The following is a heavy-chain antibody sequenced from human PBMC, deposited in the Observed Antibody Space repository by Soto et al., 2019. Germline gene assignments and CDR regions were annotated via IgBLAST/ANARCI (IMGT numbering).Heavy chain of an antibody. Sequence: QVQLLQSGAEVKKPGASVTISWKTYGFTFTSYPRHWVRQVPGQSLEWMGWINADNGLTKYSQKFEHRLTITRDTVASTAYMELTGLTSEDTGVYYCARAWSRSFDHWGQGTLVTVSP. CDR1: GFTFTSYP. CDR3: ARAWSRSFDH. D-gene: IGHD2-8*02. CDR2: INADNGLT. J-gene: IGHJ4*02. V-gene: IGHV1-3*01.